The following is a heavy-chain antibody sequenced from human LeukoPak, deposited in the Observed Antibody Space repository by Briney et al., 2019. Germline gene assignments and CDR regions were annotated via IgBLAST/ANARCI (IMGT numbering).Heavy chain of an antibody. J-gene: IGHJ4*02. Sequence: NPSETLSLTCTVSGGSISSGGYYWSWIRQHPGKGLEWIGYIYYSGSTYYNPSLKSRVTISVDTSKNQFSLKLSSVTAADTAVYYCAKESAGTDFDYWGQGTLVTVSS. CDR2: IYYSGST. D-gene: IGHD3-10*01. V-gene: IGHV4-31*03. CDR1: GGSISSGGYY. CDR3: AKESAGTDFDY.